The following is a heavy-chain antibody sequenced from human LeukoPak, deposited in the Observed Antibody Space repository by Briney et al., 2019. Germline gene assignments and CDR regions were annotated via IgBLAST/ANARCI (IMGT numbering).Heavy chain of an antibody. CDR2: ISYDGSNK. CDR3: ARDHSSSWPYYYYGMDV. Sequence: PGRSLRLSCAASGFTFSSYAMHWVRQAPGKGLEWVPVISYDGSNKYYADSVKGRFTISRDNSKNTLYLQMNSLRAEDTAVYYCARDHSSSWPYYYYGMDVWGQGTTVTVSS. J-gene: IGHJ6*02. V-gene: IGHV3-30*04. D-gene: IGHD6-13*01. CDR1: GFTFSSYA.